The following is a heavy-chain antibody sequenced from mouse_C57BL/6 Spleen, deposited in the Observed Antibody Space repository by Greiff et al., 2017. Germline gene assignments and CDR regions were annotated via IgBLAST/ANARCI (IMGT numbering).Heavy chain of an antibody. CDR2: INYDGSST. Sequence: EVQLVESEGGLVQPGSSMKLSCTASGFTFSDYYMAWVRQVPEKGLEWVANINYDGSSTYYLDSLKSRFIISRDNAKNILYLQMSSLKSEDTATYYCARTGTAMDYWGQGTSVTVSS. D-gene: IGHD1-1*01. CDR3: ARTGTAMDY. V-gene: IGHV5-16*01. CDR1: GFTFSDYY. J-gene: IGHJ4*01.